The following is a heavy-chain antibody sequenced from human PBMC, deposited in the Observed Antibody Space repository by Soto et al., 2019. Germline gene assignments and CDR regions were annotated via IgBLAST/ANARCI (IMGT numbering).Heavy chain of an antibody. CDR2: INHSGST. D-gene: IGHD6-13*01. J-gene: IGHJ4*02. CDR3: ARGKGIAAAGKSFDY. V-gene: IGHV4-34*01. CDR1: GGSFSGYY. Sequence: SETLSLTCAVYGGSFSGYYWSWIRQPPGKGLEWIGEINHSGSTNYNPSLKSRVTISVDTSKNQFSLKLSSVTAADTAVYYCARGKGIAAAGKSFDYWGQGTLVTVSS.